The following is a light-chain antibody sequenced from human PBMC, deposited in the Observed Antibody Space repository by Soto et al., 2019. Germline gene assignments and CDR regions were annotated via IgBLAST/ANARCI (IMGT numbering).Light chain of an antibody. CDR2: GAS. CDR3: LQHNNRPRT. CDR1: QSVSSS. Sequence: EIGMTQSPATLSVSPGERASLSCMASQSVSSSLLWYQQKPGQPPRLLIYGASPRATGIPARFSGSGSGTEFTLTISSLQTEDFAVYYELQHNNRPRTFGQGTKVEIK. J-gene: IGKJ1*01. V-gene: IGKV3-15*01.